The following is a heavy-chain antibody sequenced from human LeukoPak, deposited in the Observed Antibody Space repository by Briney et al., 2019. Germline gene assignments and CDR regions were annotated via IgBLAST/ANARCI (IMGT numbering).Heavy chain of an antibody. J-gene: IGHJ4*02. V-gene: IGHV3-7*01. CDR2: IKQDGSGK. CDR1: GFTFRSYW. CDR3: ARPWGVYSSSWYHQYDN. D-gene: IGHD6-13*01. Sequence: GGSLRLSCAASGFTFRSYWMSWVRQAPGKGLEWVATIKQDGSGKYYVDSVKGRFTISRDNAKNSVYLQMNSLRAEDTAVYYCARPWGVYSSSWYHQYDNWGQGTLVTVSS.